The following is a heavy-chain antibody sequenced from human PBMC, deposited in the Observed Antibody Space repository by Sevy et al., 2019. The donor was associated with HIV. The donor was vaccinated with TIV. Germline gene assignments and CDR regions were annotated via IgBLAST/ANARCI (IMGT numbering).Heavy chain of an antibody. CDR3: AKEWTLLSDWYGEFDY. V-gene: IGHV3-23*01. CDR2: FSFGCGKI. Sequence: GGSLRLSCAASGFTFSSYAMSWVRQAPGKGLEWVSTFSFGCGKINYADSVKGRFTISRDNSKNTVYLQLNSLRAEDTAIYYCAKEWTLLSDWYGEFDYWGQGTLVTVSS. CDR1: GFTFSSYA. D-gene: IGHD6-19*01. J-gene: IGHJ4*02.